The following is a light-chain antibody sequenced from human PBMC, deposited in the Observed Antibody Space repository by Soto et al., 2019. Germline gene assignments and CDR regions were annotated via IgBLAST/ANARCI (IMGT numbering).Light chain of an antibody. CDR1: QSVRSNY. CDR3: QQYGSSPRA. V-gene: IGKV3-20*01. Sequence: EIVLTQSPGTLSLSPGERATLSCRASQSVRSNYLAWYQQKPGRAPRLLIYGASSRATGIPDRFSGSGSGTDFTLTISRLEPEDLAVYYCQQYGSSPRAFGGGTKVEI. CDR2: GAS. J-gene: IGKJ4*01.